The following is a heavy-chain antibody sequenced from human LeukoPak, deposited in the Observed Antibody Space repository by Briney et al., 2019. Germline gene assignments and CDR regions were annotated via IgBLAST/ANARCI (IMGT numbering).Heavy chain of an antibody. J-gene: IGHJ5*02. CDR3: ARGRRDGDYSRDWFDP. D-gene: IGHD4-17*01. CDR2: INTNTGNP. Sequence: ASVKVSCKASGYTFTSYAINWVRQAPGQELEWMGWINTNTGNPTYAQGFTGRFVFSLDTSVSTAYLQISSLKAEDTAVYYCARGRRDGDYSRDWFDPWGQGTLVTVSS. CDR1: GYTFTSYA. V-gene: IGHV7-4-1*02.